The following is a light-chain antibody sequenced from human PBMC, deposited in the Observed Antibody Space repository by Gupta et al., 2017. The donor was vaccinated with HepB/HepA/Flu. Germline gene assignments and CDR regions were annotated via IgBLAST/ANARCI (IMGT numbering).Light chain of an antibody. CDR2: DAS. CDR3: QQRSNWPMT. J-gene: IGKJ4*01. CDR1: QSVGSY. V-gene: IGKV3-11*01. Sequence: IVLTQSPVTLSLSPGERATLSCRASQSVGSYLAWYQQKPGQAPRLLIFDASNRATGIPARFGGSGSGTDFTLTISGLEPEDFAVYYCQQRSNWPMTFGWGTNVEIK.